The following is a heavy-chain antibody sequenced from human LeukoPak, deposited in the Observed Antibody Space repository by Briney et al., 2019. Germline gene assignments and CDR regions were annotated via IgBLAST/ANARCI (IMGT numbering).Heavy chain of an antibody. J-gene: IGHJ4*02. CDR1: GGSISSSDSY. CDR2: LYYSGSS. V-gene: IGHV4-39*01. CDR3: VVMPGY. Sequence: SETLSLTCTVSGGSISSSDSYRGWIRQPPGKGLEWIGSLYYSGSSYYNPSLKSRVTISVDTSKNQFSLKLSSVTAADTAVYYCVVMPGYWGQGTLVTVSS. D-gene: IGHD3-16*01.